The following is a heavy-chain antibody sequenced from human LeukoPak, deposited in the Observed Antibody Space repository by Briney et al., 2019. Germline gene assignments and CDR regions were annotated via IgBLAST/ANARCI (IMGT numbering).Heavy chain of an antibody. D-gene: IGHD4-17*01. CDR2: INHSGYT. CDR3: TKMTTGHDY. V-gene: IGHV4-34*01. Sequence: SETLSLTCAVSGVSFNDYYWSWVRQPPGKGLEWIGEINHSGYTNDSPSLKSRVTMSIDTSRRQFSLNLRSVTVADTAVYYCTKMTTGHDYWGQGTLVTVSS. CDR1: GVSFNDYY. J-gene: IGHJ4*02.